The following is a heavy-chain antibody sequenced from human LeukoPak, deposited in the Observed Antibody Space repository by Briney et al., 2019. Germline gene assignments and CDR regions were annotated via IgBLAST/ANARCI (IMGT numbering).Heavy chain of an antibody. CDR3: AKDAVVVPSDAFDI. V-gene: IGHV3-23*01. Sequence: GGSLRLSCAASGFTFSSYAMSWVRQAPGKGLAWVSAISGCGDSIYYADSVKGRFTISRDNSKNTLYLQMNSLRAEDTGVYYCAKDAVVVPSDAFDIWGQGTMVTVSS. D-gene: IGHD2-2*01. CDR2: ISGCGDSI. CDR1: GFTFSSYA. J-gene: IGHJ3*02.